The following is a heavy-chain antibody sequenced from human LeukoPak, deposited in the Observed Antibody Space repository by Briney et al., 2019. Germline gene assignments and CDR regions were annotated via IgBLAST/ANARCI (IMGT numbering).Heavy chain of an antibody. Sequence: SETLSLTCTVSGGSISSSSYYWGWIRQPPGKGLEWIGSIYYSGSTYYNPSLKSRVTISVDTSKNQFSLKLSSVTAADTAVYYCARGFGESEYYYYGMDVWGQGTTVTVSS. V-gene: IGHV4-39*01. CDR2: IYYSGST. CDR1: GGSISSSSYY. CDR3: ARGFGESEYYYYGMDV. J-gene: IGHJ6*02. D-gene: IGHD3-10*01.